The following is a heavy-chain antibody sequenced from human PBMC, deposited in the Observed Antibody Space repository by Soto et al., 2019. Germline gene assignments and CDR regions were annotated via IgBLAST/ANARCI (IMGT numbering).Heavy chain of an antibody. J-gene: IGHJ4*02. CDR2: ISGTGSRT. V-gene: IGHV3-23*01. Sequence: GGSLRLSCAASGFPFINFAMSWVRQSPGTGLEWVSAISGTGSRTWYADSVRGRFTVSRDNCKNTLYLQMNSLRDEDTAVYYCAKFGASGSYFQFDYWGAGTLVTVSS. CDR3: AKFGASGSYFQFDY. CDR1: GFPFINFA. D-gene: IGHD3-10*01.